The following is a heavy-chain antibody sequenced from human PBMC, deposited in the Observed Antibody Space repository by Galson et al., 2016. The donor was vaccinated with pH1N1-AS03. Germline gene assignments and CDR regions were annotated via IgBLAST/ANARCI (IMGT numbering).Heavy chain of an antibody. Sequence: QSGAEVKKPGESLKISCKGSGSSFNSYWIGWVRQMSGKDLEWMGMIFPGDSDTRYSPSFQGQVTISADSRTAYLQWSSLKASDTAMYYCVRQFDVLTGFFYYWGQGALVTVSS. V-gene: IGHV5-51*01. D-gene: IGHD3-9*01. CDR1: GSSFNSYW. J-gene: IGHJ4*02. CDR2: IFPGDSDT. CDR3: VRQFDVLTGFFYY.